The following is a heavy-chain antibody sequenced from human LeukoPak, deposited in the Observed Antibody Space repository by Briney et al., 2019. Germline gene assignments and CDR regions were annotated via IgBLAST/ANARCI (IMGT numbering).Heavy chain of an antibody. V-gene: IGHV3-30-3*01. CDR1: GFTFSSNA. Sequence: GGSLRLSCAASGFTFSSNAIHWVRQAPGKGLEWVAEISYDGGNTYYADSVKGRFTISRDNSKDTLYLQMNSLRAEDTAVYYCAKEGTGIHFDYWGQGTLVTVSS. J-gene: IGHJ4*02. CDR3: AKEGTGIHFDY. CDR2: ISYDGGNT. D-gene: IGHD1-1*01.